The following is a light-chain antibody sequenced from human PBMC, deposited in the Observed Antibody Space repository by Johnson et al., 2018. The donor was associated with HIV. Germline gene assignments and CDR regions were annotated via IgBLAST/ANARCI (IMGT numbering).Light chain of an antibody. V-gene: IGLV1-51*01. J-gene: IGLJ1*01. CDR3: GTRDSSLLIFFV. CDR2: DNY. CDR1: SSNIGNND. Sequence: QPVLTQPPSVSAAPGQKVTIPCSGSSSNIGNNDVSWYRHLPGTAPKLLIYDNYKRPSGIPDRFSGSKSGTSATLDITGLQTGDEDDYYCGTRDSSLLIFFVFGTGTKVTVL.